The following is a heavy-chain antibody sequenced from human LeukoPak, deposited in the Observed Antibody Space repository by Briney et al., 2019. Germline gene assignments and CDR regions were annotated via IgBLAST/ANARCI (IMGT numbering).Heavy chain of an antibody. CDR3: ARAASYDFWSGYWKGYFDY. D-gene: IGHD3-3*01. J-gene: IGHJ4*02. CDR2: IIPIFGTA. V-gene: IGHV1-69*05. Sequence: GASVKVSCKASGGTFSSYAISWVRQAPGQGLEWMGGIIPIFGTANYAQKFQGRVTITTDESTSTAYMELSSLRSEDTAVYYCARAASYDFWSGYWKGYFDYWGQGTLVTVSS. CDR1: GGTFSSYA.